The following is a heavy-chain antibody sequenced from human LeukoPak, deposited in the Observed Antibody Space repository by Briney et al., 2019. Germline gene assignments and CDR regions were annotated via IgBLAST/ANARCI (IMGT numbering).Heavy chain of an antibody. V-gene: IGHV4-61*02. CDR1: GGSISSGSYY. CDR3: ARATYYYDSSGYQYYYYYYMDV. Sequence: SETLSLTCTVSGGSISSGSYYWSWIRQPAGKGLEWIGRIYTSGSTNYNPSLKSRVTMSVDTSKNQFSLNLSSVTAADTAVYYCARATYYYDSSGYQYYYYYYMDVWGKGTTVTVSS. J-gene: IGHJ6*03. D-gene: IGHD3-22*01. CDR2: IYTSGST.